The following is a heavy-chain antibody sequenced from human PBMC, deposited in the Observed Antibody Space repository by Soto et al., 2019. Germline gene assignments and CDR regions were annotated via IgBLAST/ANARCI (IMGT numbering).Heavy chain of an antibody. D-gene: IGHD2-8*01. Sequence: QLQLQESGPGLVKPSETLSLTCTVSGGSISSTTYYWGWIRQPPGKGLERNGSIYYTVSTHYNPALLSRVSIYVETSKNQFSLKLRSVDAAETVVDYCARHPTIEELMVYATHYFDHWGQGNLVAVSS. CDR1: GGSISSTTYY. CDR2: IYYTVST. CDR3: ARHPTIEELMVYATHYFDH. J-gene: IGHJ4*02. V-gene: IGHV4-39*01.